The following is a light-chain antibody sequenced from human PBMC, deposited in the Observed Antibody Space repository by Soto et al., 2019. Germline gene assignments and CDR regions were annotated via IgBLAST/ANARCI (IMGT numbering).Light chain of an antibody. V-gene: IGKV3-11*01. CDR3: QQRHIWPIT. CDR1: QSFRGL. CDR2: DAY. Sequence: EVVLTPAPVTLSLSPGERATLSCRDSQSFRGLFAWYQQKPGQATRLLIYDAYNRATGIPPRFSGSGCGTEFTLTISSLEPEDSSVYYCQQRHIWPITFGQGTRLEIK. J-gene: IGKJ5*01.